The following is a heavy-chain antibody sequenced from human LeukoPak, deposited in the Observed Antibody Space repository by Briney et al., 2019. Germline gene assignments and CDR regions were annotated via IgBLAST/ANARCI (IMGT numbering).Heavy chain of an antibody. CDR1: GFTFSSYG. Sequence: GGSLRLSCGASGFTFSSYGMHWVRQAPGKGLEWVAFIRYDGSNKYYADSVKGRFTISRDNAKNSLYLQMSSLRAEDTAVYYCARNREGLVSSSWYGGQYYYYYMDVWGKGTTVTVSS. CDR2: IRYDGSNK. V-gene: IGHV3-30*02. J-gene: IGHJ6*03. CDR3: ARNREGLVSSSWYGGQYYYYYMDV. D-gene: IGHD6-13*01.